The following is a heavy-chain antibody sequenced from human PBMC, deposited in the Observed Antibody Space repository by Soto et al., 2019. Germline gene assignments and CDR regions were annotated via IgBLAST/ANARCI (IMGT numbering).Heavy chain of an antibody. CDR1: GDSVSSPYY. Sequence: QVQLQESGPGLVKPSGTLSLTCAVSGDSVSSPYYWCWVRQSPGKGLEWIGEVFHTGTTSYNPSLRSRVTISMDKSINQSSLDLSSVTAADTAVYYCARSAGWYAIHAWGPGTLVIVSS. CDR3: ARSAGWYAIHA. CDR2: VFHTGTT. V-gene: IGHV4-4*02. D-gene: IGHD6-19*01. J-gene: IGHJ5*02.